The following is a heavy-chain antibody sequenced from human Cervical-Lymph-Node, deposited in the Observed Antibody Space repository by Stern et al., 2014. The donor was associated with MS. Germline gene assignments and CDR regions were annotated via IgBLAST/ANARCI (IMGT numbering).Heavy chain of an antibody. J-gene: IGHJ2*01. CDR1: GGSITNRDY. Sequence: QLQLQESGPGLVKPSETLSLTCTVSGGSITNRDYWGWIRQSPGKGLEWIGSVYYSGITYYRPSLKSRATISIDKSRIQFFLGLNSVTATDTAVYFCARGVTAVTNYVPNWCFDLWGRGTLVTVSS. CDR3: ARGVTAVTNYVPNWCFDL. D-gene: IGHD4-11*01. V-gene: IGHV4-39*02. CDR2: VYYSGIT.